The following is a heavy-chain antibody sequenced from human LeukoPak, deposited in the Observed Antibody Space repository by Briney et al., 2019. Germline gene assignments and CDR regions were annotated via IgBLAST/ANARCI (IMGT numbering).Heavy chain of an antibody. V-gene: IGHV4-39*01. J-gene: IGHJ4*02. CDR3: ARGYSTGTPFFDY. D-gene: IGHD2-8*02. CDR2: NYYNEST. Sequence: PSETLSLTCTVSGGPMSSRSYYWGWIRQSPGKGLEWIGSNYYNESTYYNPSLKSRVTIDVDMSENQFSLRLNSVTAADTAVYYCARGYSTGTPFFDYWGQGILVTVSS. CDR1: GGPMSSRSYY.